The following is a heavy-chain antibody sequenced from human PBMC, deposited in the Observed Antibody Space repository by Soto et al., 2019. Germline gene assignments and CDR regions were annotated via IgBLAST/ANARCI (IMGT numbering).Heavy chain of an antibody. D-gene: IGHD5-18*01. V-gene: IGHV3-23*01. CDR1: EFTFSSSA. CDR2: ISGSGDTS. J-gene: IGHJ4*02. Sequence: GGSLRLSCAASEFTFSSSAMSWVRQAPGKGLEWVSAISGSGDTSYYADSVKGRFTISRDNAKNSLYLQMNSLRAEDTAVYYCARDQPGYSYGYGLGYWGQGTLVTVSS. CDR3: ARDQPGYSYGYGLGY.